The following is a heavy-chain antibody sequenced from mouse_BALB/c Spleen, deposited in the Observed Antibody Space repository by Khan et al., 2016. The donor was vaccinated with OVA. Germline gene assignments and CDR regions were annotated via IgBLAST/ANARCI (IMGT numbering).Heavy chain of an antibody. D-gene: IGHD1-1*01. Sequence: QVQLQQSGAELARPGASVKMSCKASGYIFTNYMMHWVKQRPGQGLEWIGDINPSNDYSNYNQNFKDKATLTADKSSSTAYMQLSSLTSEDSAVYYGARGGYVSFGCWGQGTLVTVSA. CDR2: INPSNDYS. V-gene: IGHV1-4*01. CDR1: GYIFTNYM. CDR3: ARGGYVSFGC. J-gene: IGHJ3*01.